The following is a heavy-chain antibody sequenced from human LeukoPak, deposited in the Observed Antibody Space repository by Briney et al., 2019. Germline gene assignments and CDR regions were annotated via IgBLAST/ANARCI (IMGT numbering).Heavy chain of an antibody. CDR2: ISSSSSTI. D-gene: IGHD6-13*01. Sequence: PGGSLRLSSAASGFTFSSYSMNWVRQAPGKGLEWVSYISSSSSTIYYADSVKGRFTISRDNAKNSLYLQMNSLRAEDTAVYYCARPYSSSWYSHLDYWGQGTLVTVSS. CDR3: ARPYSSSWYSHLDY. J-gene: IGHJ4*02. V-gene: IGHV3-48*01. CDR1: GFTFSSYS.